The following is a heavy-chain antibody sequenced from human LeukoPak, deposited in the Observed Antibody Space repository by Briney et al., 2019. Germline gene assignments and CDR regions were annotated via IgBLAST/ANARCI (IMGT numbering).Heavy chain of an antibody. J-gene: IGHJ4*02. Sequence: ASVTVSCTVSGYTFTTQTITWLRQAPGHGLEWMGWISGFDGDTDYAQKFQGRVTMTTDTSTNTAYMEVTSLRSDDTAVYYCARGYGATSDFEYWGQGTLVIVSS. CDR2: ISGFDGDT. V-gene: IGHV1-18*01. CDR3: ARGYGATSDFEY. CDR1: GYTFTTQT. D-gene: IGHD4-23*01.